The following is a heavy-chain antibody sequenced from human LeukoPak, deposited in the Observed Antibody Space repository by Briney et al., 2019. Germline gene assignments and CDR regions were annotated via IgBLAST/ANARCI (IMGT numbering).Heavy chain of an antibody. CDR3: ARAYEYGWFDP. Sequence: ASVKVSCKASGYTFTDYFLHWLRQAPGQGLEWMGWINPKTGATNYAQRFQGRVTMSRDSSITTGNMELNRLTSDDTALYYCARAYEYGWFDPWGQGTLVTVSS. D-gene: IGHD3-16*01. J-gene: IGHJ5*02. V-gene: IGHV1-2*02. CDR2: INPKTGAT. CDR1: GYTFTDYF.